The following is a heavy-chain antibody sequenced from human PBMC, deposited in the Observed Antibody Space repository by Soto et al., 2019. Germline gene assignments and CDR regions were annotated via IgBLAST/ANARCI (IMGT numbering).Heavy chain of an antibody. CDR2: ISFHGSHE. D-gene: IGHD1-26*01. V-gene: IGHV3-30*18. Sequence: QVQVVESGGGVVQPGRSLRLSCAASGFSFGTYGMHWVRQAPGKGLEWVAVISFHGSHEYYADSVKGRFTISRDNSNNTVSLQMNSLRVEDTAVYFCAKGLAWAADYYFYGMDVWGQGTTVTVSS. J-gene: IGHJ6*02. CDR3: AKGLAWAADYYFYGMDV. CDR1: GFSFGTYG.